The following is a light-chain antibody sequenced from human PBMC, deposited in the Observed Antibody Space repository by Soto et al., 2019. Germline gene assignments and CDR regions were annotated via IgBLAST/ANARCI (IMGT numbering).Light chain of an antibody. CDR2: NAS. CDR1: ESVSTY. V-gene: IGKV3-11*01. J-gene: IGKJ1*01. CDR3: QQRSDWPWT. Sequence: EIVLTQSPPTLSLSPGERATLFCRASESVSTYVAWYQQKVGQAPRLLIYNASNRATGIPARFSGTGSGTDFTLTISSLEPEDFVVYYCQQRSDWPWTFGQGTKVELK.